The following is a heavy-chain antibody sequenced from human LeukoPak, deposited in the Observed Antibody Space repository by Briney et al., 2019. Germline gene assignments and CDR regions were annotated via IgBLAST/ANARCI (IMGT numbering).Heavy chain of an antibody. Sequence: GASVKVSCKASGGTFSSYAISWVRQAPGQGLEWMGGIIPIFGIANYAQKFQGRVTITADESTSTAYMELSSLRSEDTAVYYCARVLCSGGSCYYYYYMDVWGKGTTVTVSS. CDR3: ARVLCSGGSCYYYYYMDV. V-gene: IGHV1-69*13. D-gene: IGHD2-15*01. J-gene: IGHJ6*03. CDR1: GGTFSSYA. CDR2: IIPIFGIA.